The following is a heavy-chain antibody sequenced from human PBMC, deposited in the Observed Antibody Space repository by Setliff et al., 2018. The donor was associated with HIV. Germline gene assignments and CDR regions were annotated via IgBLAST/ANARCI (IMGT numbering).Heavy chain of an antibody. J-gene: IGHJ5*02. D-gene: IGHD3-22*01. CDR2: INTSGTT. V-gene: IGHV4-61*05. Sequence: TLSLTCTVSGGSISSRTYYWGCIRQPPGKGLEWIGYINTSGTTNYNPSLKSRVTISVDTSKNQFSLKLSSVTAADTAVYFCARQTYYYDNSGHNWFDPWGQGTLVTVSS. CDR1: GGSISSRTYY. CDR3: ARQTYYYDNSGHNWFDP.